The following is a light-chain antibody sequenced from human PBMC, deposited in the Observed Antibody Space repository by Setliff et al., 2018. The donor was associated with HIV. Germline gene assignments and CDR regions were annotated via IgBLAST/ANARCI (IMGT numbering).Light chain of an antibody. J-gene: IGLJ1*01. CDR2: DVS. V-gene: IGLV2-11*01. CDR3: CSYAGSYPSYV. CDR1: SSDVGGYNY. Sequence: QSVLTQPRSVSGSPGQSVTISCTGTSSDVGGYNYVSWYQQYTGKAPKLMIYDVSERPSGVPDRFSGSKSGNTASLTISGLQAEDDADYYCCSYAGSYPSYVFGTGTKVTVL.